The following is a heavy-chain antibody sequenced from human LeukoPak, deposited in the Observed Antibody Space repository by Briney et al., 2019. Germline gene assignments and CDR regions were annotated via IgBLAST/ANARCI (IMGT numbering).Heavy chain of an antibody. J-gene: IGHJ5*02. D-gene: IGHD6-19*01. Sequence: GGSLRLSCAASGFTFSSYAMTWVRQAPGKGLEWVSSIDASGGSTYYADSVKGRFTISRDNSKNTVCLQMNTLRAADTAVYYCAKGSGSGWYGWFAPWGQGTLVTVSS. CDR3: AKGSGSGWYGWFAP. V-gene: IGHV3-23*01. CDR2: IDASGGST. CDR1: GFTFSSYA.